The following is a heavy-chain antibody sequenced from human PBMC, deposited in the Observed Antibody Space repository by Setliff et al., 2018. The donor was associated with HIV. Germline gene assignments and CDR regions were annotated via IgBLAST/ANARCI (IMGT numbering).Heavy chain of an antibody. V-gene: IGHV4-4*02. CDR2: IYHSGTT. D-gene: IGHD6-6*01. CDR1: GGAIDDINW. J-gene: IGHJ5*02. CDR3: ARDQSIAARYLFDP. Sequence: PSETLSLTCAVSGGAIDDINWWNWVRQSPGKGLEWIGEIYHSGTTNYNPSLKSRVTISVDKPKNQFSLKLTSVTAADTAVYYCARDQSIAARYLFDPWGQGTLVTVSS.